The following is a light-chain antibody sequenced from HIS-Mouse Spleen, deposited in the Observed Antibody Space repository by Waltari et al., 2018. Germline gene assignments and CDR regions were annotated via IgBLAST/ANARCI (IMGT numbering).Light chain of an antibody. CDR2: LGS. CDR1: QSLLHSNGYNY. V-gene: IGKV2-28*01. J-gene: IGKJ3*01. CDR3: MQALQTPFT. Sequence: DIVMTQSPLSLPVTPGEPASISCRSSQSLLHSNGYNYLDWYLQKPGQSPQLLIYLGSNRASGVPYRFSGSGSGTDFTLKINRVEAEDVGVYYCMQALQTPFTFGPGTKVDIK.